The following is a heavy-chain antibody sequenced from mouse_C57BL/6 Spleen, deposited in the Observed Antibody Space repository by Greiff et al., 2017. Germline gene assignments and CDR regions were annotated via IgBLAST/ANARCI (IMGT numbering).Heavy chain of an antibody. V-gene: IGHV5-17*01. CDR1: GFTFSDYG. D-gene: IGHD1-1*01. J-gene: IGHJ4*01. CDR3: ARRGGGSSYTYAMGD. Sequence: EVQGVESGGGLVKPGGSLKLSCAASGFTFSDYGMHWVRQAPEKGLEWVAYISSGSSTIYYADTVKGRFTISRDTAKNTLFLQMPSLRSEETAMYYCARRGGGSSYTYAMGDWGQGTSVTVSS. CDR2: ISSGSSTI.